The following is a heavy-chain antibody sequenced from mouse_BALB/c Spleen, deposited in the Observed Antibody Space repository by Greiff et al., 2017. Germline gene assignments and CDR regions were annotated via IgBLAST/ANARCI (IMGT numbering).Heavy chain of an antibody. V-gene: IGHV1S135*01. D-gene: IGHD1-2*01. J-gene: IGHJ3*01. CDR1: GYSFTSYY. CDR3: NAPFITTFAY. Sequence: EVQLQQSGPELMKPGASVKISCKASGYSFTSYYMHWVKQSHGKSLEWIGYIDPFNGGTSYNQKFKGKATLTVDKSSSTAYMHLSSLTSEDSAVYYCNAPFITTFAYWGQGTLVTVSA. CDR2: IDPFNGGT.